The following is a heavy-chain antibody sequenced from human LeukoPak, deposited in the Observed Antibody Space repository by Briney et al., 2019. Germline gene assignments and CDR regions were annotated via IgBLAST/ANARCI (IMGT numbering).Heavy chain of an antibody. CDR1: GYTLTELS. D-gene: IGHD1-26*01. V-gene: IGHV1-24*01. CDR2: FDPEEGET. Sequence: ASVKVSCKVSGYTLTELSMHWVRQAPGKGLEWMGGFDPEEGETIYAQKFQGRVTMTEDTSTDTAYMELSSLRSEDTAVYYCATETISGSSSRRIRWFDPWGQGTLVTVSS. J-gene: IGHJ5*02. CDR3: ATETISGSSSRRIRWFDP.